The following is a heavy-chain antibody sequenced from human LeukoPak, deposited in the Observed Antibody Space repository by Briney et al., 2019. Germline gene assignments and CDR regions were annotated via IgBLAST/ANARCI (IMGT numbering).Heavy chain of an antibody. CDR1: GFTFSNHW. CDR3: ARRRYCSSTNCYGDWFDP. CDR2: INSDGNST. J-gene: IGHJ5*02. Sequence: GGSLRLSCAASGFTFSNHWMHWVRRAPGKGLVWVSRINSDGNSTSCADSVKGRFTISRDNAKNTLYLQMNSLRAEDTAVYYCARRRYCSSTNCYGDWFDPWGQGTLVTVSS. V-gene: IGHV3-74*01. D-gene: IGHD2-2*01.